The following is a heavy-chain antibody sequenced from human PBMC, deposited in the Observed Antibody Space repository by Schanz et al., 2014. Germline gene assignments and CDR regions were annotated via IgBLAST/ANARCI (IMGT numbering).Heavy chain of an antibody. D-gene: IGHD2-21*01. CDR2: IIPSLGLA. J-gene: IGHJ4*02. Sequence: QVQLVQSGAEVKKPGSSVKVSCKASGGTFSSFGINWVRQAPGQGLEWMGRIIPSLGLAKYEQKFQDKVTITADTSTTTAYMELSGLRSEDTAVYYCARDRLECGAECYSVEVFEIWGQGTLVIFSS. V-gene: IGHV1-69*09. CDR1: GGTFSSFG. CDR3: ARDRLECGAECYSVEVFEI.